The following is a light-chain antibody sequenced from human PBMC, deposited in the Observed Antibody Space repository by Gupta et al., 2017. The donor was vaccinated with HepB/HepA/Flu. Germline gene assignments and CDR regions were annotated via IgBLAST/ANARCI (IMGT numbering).Light chain of an antibody. CDR2: WAS. Sequence: DIVMTQYPDPLAVSLGERATINCKSSQSVLYSSNNKNYLGWYPQKPGQPPKLLIYWASTRESGVPDRFSGSGSGTDFTLTISSLQAEDVAVYYCQQYYSNPLTFGGGTKVEIK. V-gene: IGKV4-1*01. J-gene: IGKJ4*01. CDR1: QSVLYSSNNKNY. CDR3: QQYYSNPLT.